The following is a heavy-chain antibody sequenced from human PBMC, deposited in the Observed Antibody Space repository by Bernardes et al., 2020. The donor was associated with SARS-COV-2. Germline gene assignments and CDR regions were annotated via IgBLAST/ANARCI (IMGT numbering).Heavy chain of an antibody. D-gene: IGHD2-2*01. CDR2: IYYSGPT. Sequence: SETLSLTCIVSGGSIFTSSYYWAWIRQPPGKGLEWIGSIYYSGPTYYNPSLKSRLTISLDTSKNHFSLKLNSAAAPDTAVYYCARDVIKPTASHPFDIWGHGTMVTVAS. CDR3: ARDVIKPTASHPFDI. CDR1: GGSIFTSSYY. V-gene: IGHV4-39*07. J-gene: IGHJ3*02.